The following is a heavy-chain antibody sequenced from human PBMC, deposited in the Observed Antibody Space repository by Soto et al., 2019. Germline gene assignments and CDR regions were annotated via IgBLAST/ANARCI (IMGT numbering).Heavy chain of an antibody. CDR3: ATDYYDCWNGYVACDY. CDR2: INPSGGST. CDR1: GYTFTSYY. D-gene: IGHD3-3*01. J-gene: IGHJ4*02. V-gene: IGHV1-46*01. Sequence: ASVQVSCKASGYTFTSYYMHWVRQAPGQGLEWMGIINPSGGSTSYAQKFQGRVTMTSDTSTSTVYMELSSLRSEDTAVYYCATDYYDCWNGYVACDYWRQGTLV.